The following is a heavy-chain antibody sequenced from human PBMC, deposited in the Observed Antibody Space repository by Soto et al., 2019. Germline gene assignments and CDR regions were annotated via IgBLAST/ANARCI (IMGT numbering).Heavy chain of an antibody. CDR3: GKDPPYSAKYYGDY. J-gene: IGHJ4*02. CDR1: GLTFSSYG. D-gene: IGHD1-26*01. Sequence: QIQLVESGGGVVQSGRSLRLSCVVSGLTFSSYGMHWVRQAPGKGLEWVAGISYDGHNKYYGNSVKGRFTISRDNSRNPLYLPVDGLRGDETGFYYRGKDPPYSAKYYGDYWGQGALV. CDR2: ISYDGHNK. V-gene: IGHV3-30*18.